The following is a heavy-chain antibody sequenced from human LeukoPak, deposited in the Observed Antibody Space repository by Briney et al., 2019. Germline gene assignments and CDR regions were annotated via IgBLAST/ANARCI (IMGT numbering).Heavy chain of an antibody. V-gene: IGHV3-30*04. CDR3: ARGRGAYAFDI. D-gene: IGHD3-10*01. CDR2: ISYDGSNK. J-gene: IGHJ3*02. CDR1: GFTFNSYT. Sequence: GGSLRLSCAASGFTFNSYTVHWVRQAPGKGLEWVAIISYDGSNKYYADSVRGRFTISRDNSKNTLYLQVNSLRAEDTAVYYCARGRGAYAFDIWGQGTMVTVSS.